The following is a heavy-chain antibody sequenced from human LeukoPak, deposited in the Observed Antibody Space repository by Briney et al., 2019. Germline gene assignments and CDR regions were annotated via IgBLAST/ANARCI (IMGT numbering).Heavy chain of an antibody. CDR1: GYTFTSYY. CDR2: INPSGGST. D-gene: IGHD2-2*01. J-gene: IGHJ6*03. Sequence: RASVKVSCRASGYTFTSYYMHWVRQAPGQGLEWMGIINPSGGSTSYAQKFQGRVTMTRDMSTSTVYMELSSLRSEDTAVYYCARDRGYCSSTSCFYYYYYYMDVWGKGTTVTVSS. V-gene: IGHV1-46*01. CDR3: ARDRGYCSSTSCFYYYYYYMDV.